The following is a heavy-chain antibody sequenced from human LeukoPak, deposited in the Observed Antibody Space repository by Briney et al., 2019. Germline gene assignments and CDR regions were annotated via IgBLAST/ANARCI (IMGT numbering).Heavy chain of an antibody. CDR1: GFRFSSYE. D-gene: IGHD3-10*01. CDR2: ISSSGSII. J-gene: IGHJ6*04. V-gene: IGHV3-48*03. CDR3: AGRLSSDFYYMDV. Sequence: GGSLRLSCAASGFRFSSYEMNWVRQAPGKGLEWVSHISSSGSIIFYADSVKGRFTISRDNAKNSLYLQMNSLRAEDTSVYYCAGRLSSDFYYMDVWGKGPTVTVSS.